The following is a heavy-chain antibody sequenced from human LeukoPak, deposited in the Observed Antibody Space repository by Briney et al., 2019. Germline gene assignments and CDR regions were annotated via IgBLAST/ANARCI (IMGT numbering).Heavy chain of an antibody. CDR3: ARGTATWIQLWFSLDY. Sequence: APVTVSCKASGYTFTGYYMHWVRQAPGQGLEWMGWINPNSGGTNYAQKFQGRVTMTRDTSISTAYMELSRLRSDDTAVYYCARGTATWIQLWFSLDYWGQGTLVTVSS. CDR1: GYTFTGYY. D-gene: IGHD5-18*01. V-gene: IGHV1-2*02. CDR2: INPNSGGT. J-gene: IGHJ4*02.